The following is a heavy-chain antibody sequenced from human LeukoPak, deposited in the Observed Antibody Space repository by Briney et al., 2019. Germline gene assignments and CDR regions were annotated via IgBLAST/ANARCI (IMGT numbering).Heavy chain of an antibody. V-gene: IGHV1-18*01. CDR3: ARDTTYSSGPYYYYYMDV. D-gene: IGHD6-19*01. Sequence: GASVKVSCKASGYTFTSYGISWVRQAPGQGLEWMGWISAYNGNTNYAQKLQGRVTMTTDTSTSTAYMELRSLRSDDTAVYYCARDTTYSSGPYYYYYMDVWGKGTTVTVSS. CDR2: ISAYNGNT. J-gene: IGHJ6*03. CDR1: GYTFTSYG.